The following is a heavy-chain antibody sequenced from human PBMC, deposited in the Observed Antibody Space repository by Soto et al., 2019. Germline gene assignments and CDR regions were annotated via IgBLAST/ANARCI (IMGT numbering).Heavy chain of an antibody. Sequence: PGGSLRLSCAASGLRFSLYWMNWVRQAPGKGLEWVANIKQDGSEKFYVGSVTGRFTISRDNTKNSLYLQMNSRRAGDAAVYYCSTCSGGSCDSRGAAFELWGQGTMVTVSS. CDR3: STCSGGSCDSRGAAFEL. CDR2: IKQDGSEK. D-gene: IGHD2-15*01. J-gene: IGHJ3*01. CDR1: GLRFSLYW. V-gene: IGHV3-7*01.